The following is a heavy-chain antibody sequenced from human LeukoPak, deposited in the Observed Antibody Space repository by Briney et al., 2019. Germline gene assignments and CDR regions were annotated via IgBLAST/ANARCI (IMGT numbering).Heavy chain of an antibody. CDR2: IGSSGSTI. V-gene: IGHV3-48*03. J-gene: IGHJ4*02. CDR3: ARFPPPTYDSQLGFDY. Sequence: PGGSLRLSCAASGFTFSSYEMNWVRQAPGKGLEWVSYIGSSGSTIYYADSVKGRFTISRDNAKNSLYLQMNSLRAEDTAVYYCARFPPPTYDSQLGFDYWGQGALVTVSS. D-gene: IGHD3-22*01. CDR1: GFTFSSYE.